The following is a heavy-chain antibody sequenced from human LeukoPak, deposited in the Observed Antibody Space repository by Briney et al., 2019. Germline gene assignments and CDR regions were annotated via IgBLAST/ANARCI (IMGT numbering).Heavy chain of an antibody. V-gene: IGHV3-74*01. CDR3: ARLMGSVTTYDY. J-gene: IGHJ4*02. CDR2: INGDGSST. CDR1: GFTFSRNW. D-gene: IGHD4-11*01. Sequence: PGGSLRLSCAASGFTFSRNWMHWVRQAPGKGLVWVSRINGDGSSTNYADSVKGRFTISRDNAKNTLSLQMNSLRAEDTAVYYCARLMGSVTTYDYWGQGTLVTVSS.